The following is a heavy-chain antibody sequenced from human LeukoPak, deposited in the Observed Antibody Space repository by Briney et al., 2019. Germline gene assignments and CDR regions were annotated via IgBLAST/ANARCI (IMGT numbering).Heavy chain of an antibody. Sequence: PSETLSLTCTVSGGPISGYYWSWIRQPPGKGLECIGYIYYSGSTNYNPSLKSRVTISVDTSKNQFSLKLSSVTAADTAVYYCAREGGLGDYVWGSYRYNWFDPWGQGTLVTVPS. CDR1: GGPISGYY. D-gene: IGHD3-16*02. V-gene: IGHV4-59*01. J-gene: IGHJ5*02. CDR2: IYYSGST. CDR3: AREGGLGDYVWGSYRYNWFDP.